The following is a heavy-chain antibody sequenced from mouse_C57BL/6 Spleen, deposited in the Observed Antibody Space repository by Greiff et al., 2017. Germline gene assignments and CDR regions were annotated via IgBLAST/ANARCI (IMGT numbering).Heavy chain of an antibody. CDR2: IYPGGGYT. V-gene: IGHV1-63*01. CDR1: GYTFTNYW. Sequence: QVQLQQSGAELVRPGTSVKMSCKASGYTFTNYWIGWARQRPGHGLEWIGDIYPGGGYTNYNEKFKGKATLTADKSSSTAYMQFSSLTSEDSAIYYCARGTTDPYYFDYWGQGTTLTVSS. CDR3: ARGTTDPYYFDY. J-gene: IGHJ2*01. D-gene: IGHD1-1*01.